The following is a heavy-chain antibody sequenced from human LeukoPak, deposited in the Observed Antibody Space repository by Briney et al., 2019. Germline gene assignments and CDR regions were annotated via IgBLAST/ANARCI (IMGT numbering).Heavy chain of an antibody. J-gene: IGHJ4*02. V-gene: IGHV4-59*01. Sequence: PSETLSLTCTVSGGSIGYFYWSWIRQPPGKGLEWIGSIYYSGITYYNPSLKTRVTISVDTSKNQFSLRLNSMTAADTAVYYCARAGDHNNYVFDHWGQGTLVTVSS. CDR1: GGSIGYFY. CDR3: ARAGDHNNYVFDH. D-gene: IGHD4-11*01. CDR2: IYYSGIT.